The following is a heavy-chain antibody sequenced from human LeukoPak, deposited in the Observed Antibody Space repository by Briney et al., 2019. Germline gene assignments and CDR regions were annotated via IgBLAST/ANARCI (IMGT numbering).Heavy chain of an antibody. CDR2: IYYSGST. Sequence: SETLSLTCTVSGGSISSYYWSWIRQPPGKGLEWIGYIYYSGSTNYNPSLKSRVTISVDTSKNQFSLKLSSVTAADTAVYYCARLGRRDGYNILDYWGQGTLVIVSS. D-gene: IGHD5-24*01. J-gene: IGHJ4*02. CDR3: ARLGRRDGYNILDY. V-gene: IGHV4-59*08. CDR1: GGSISSYY.